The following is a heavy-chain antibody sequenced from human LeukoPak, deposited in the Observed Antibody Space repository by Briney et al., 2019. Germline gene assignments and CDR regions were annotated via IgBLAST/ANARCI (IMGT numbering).Heavy chain of an antibody. CDR1: GGSISSSSYY. Sequence: SETLSLTCTVSGGSISSSSYYWGWIRQPPGKGLEWIGSIYYSGSTYYNPSLKSRVTISVDTSKNQFSLKLSSVTAADTAVYYCARSHGYYFYYYMDVWGKGTTVTVSS. V-gene: IGHV4-39*01. CDR2: IYYSGST. CDR3: ARSHGYYFYYYMDV. J-gene: IGHJ6*03.